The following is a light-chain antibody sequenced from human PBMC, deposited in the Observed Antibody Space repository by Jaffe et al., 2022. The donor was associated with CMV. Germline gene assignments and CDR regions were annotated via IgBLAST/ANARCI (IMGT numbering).Light chain of an antibody. CDR2: GAS. Sequence: ENVLTQSPGTLSLSPGERATLSCRASQSVSSNYLAWYQQKPGQAPRLLIYGASNRATGVPDRFRGSGSGTDFTLTISRLEPEDFAVYYCQQYGSSPLFSFGPGTKVDIK. J-gene: IGKJ3*01. CDR3: QQYGSSPLFS. V-gene: IGKV3-20*01. CDR1: QSVSSNY.